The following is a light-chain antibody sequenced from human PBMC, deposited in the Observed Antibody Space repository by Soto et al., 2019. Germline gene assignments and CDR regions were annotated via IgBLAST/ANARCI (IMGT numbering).Light chain of an antibody. J-gene: IGLJ1*01. CDR1: SSDVGGYNY. Sequence: QSALTQPASVSGSPGQSITISCTGTSSDVGGYNYVSWYQQHPGKAPKLMIYDVSSRPSGVSNRFSGSKSGNTASLAITGLQAEDEVDYYCQPYDTSLSGSPVFGTG. CDR3: QPYDTSLSGSPV. CDR2: DVS. V-gene: IGLV2-14*01.